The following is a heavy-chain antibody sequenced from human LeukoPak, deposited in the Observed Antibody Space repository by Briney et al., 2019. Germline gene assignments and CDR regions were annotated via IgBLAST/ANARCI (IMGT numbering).Heavy chain of an antibody. CDR1: GIIVSNNY. D-gene: IGHD2-2*01. J-gene: IGHJ4*02. CDR3: AKDLLGYCSSTSCLSPFDY. V-gene: IGHV3-23*01. CDR2: ISGSGGST. Sequence: QSGGSLRLSSAASGIIVSNNYMSWVRQAPGKGLEWVSAISGSGGSTYYADSVKGRFTISRDNSKNTLYLQMNSLRAEDTAVYYCAKDLLGYCSSTSCLSPFDYWGQGTLVTVSS.